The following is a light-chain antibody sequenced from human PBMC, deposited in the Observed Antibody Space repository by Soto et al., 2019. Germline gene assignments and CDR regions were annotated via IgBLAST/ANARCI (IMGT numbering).Light chain of an antibody. V-gene: IGKV3-20*01. CDR3: QQYGSSTWT. Sequence: EIVLTQSPGTLSLSPGERATLSCRASQSVSSTYLAWYRQKPGQAPRLLIYGASSRATGIPDRFSGSGSGKDFALTISRLEPEDFAVYYCQQYGSSTWTFGQGTKVE. CDR1: QSVSSTY. J-gene: IGKJ1*01. CDR2: GAS.